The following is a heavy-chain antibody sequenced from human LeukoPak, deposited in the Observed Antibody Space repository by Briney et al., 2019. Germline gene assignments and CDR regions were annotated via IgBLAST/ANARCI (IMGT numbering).Heavy chain of an antibody. V-gene: IGHV3-21*01. D-gene: IGHD1-1*01. J-gene: IGHJ4*02. Sequence: NPGGSLRLSCAASGFTFSSYSMNWVRQAPGKGLEWISSIDRSSYYIYYADSVKGRSAISRDNAKNSLYLQINSLRAEDTAVYYCARVSGRLERQSDLDFWGQGTLVTVCS. CDR1: GFTFSSYS. CDR3: ARVSGRLERQSDLDF. CDR2: IDRSSYYI.